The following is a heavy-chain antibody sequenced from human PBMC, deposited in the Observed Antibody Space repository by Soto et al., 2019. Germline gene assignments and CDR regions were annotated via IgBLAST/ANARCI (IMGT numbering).Heavy chain of an antibody. J-gene: IGHJ6*02. CDR3: ARYPDRLLWFGELLPANYYYGMDV. CDR1: GGYISSGGYY. Sequence: ASETLSLTCTVSGGYISSGGYYWSWIRQHPGKGLERNGYIYYSGSTYYNPSLKSRVTISVDTSKNQFSLKLSSVTAADTAVYYCARYPDRLLWFGELLPANYYYGMDVWGQGTTVTVSS. V-gene: IGHV4-31*03. D-gene: IGHD3-10*01. CDR2: IYYSGST.